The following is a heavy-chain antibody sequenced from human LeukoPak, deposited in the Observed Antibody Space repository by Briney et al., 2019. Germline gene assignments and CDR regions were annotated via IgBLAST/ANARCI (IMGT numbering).Heavy chain of an antibody. V-gene: IGHV3-23*01. CDR2: ISGSGGST. CDR1: GFTFSSYA. J-gene: IGHJ5*02. D-gene: IGHD3-22*01. CDR3: AKRRWVTRIVVVRNNWFDP. Sequence: GGSLRLSCAASGFTFSSYAMSWVRQAPGKGLEWVSAISGSGGSTYYADSVKGRFTISRDNSKNTLYLQMNSLRAEDTAVYYCAKRRWVTRIVVVRNNWFDPWGQGALVTVSS.